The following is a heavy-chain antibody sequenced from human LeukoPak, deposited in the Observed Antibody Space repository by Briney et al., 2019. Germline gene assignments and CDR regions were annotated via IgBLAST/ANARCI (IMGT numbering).Heavy chain of an antibody. J-gene: IGHJ2*01. CDR3: ASSLEFYYDSSGYWHWYFDL. V-gene: IGHV3-53*01. CDR1: GFTVSSNY. D-gene: IGHD3-22*01. Sequence: GGSLRLSCAASGFTVSSNYMSWVRQAPGKGLEWVSVIYSGGDTYYADSVKGRFTISRDNSKNTLYLQMNSLRAEDTAVYYCASSLEFYYDSSGYWHWYFDLWGRGTLVTVSS. CDR2: IYSGGDT.